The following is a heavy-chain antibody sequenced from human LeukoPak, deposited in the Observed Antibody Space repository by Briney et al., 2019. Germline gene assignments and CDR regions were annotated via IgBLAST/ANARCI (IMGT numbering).Heavy chain of an antibody. J-gene: IGHJ3*02. CDR1: GYSFTSYW. Sequence: GEPLKISCKASGYSFTSYWIAWVRQMPGKGLESMGIIYPGDSDTKYSPSFQGQVTISADKSISTAYLQWSSLKASDTAMYYCARPFSGSYYSGGFDIWGQGTMVTVSS. CDR3: ARPFSGSYYSGGFDI. V-gene: IGHV5-51*03. D-gene: IGHD1-26*01. CDR2: IYPGDSDT.